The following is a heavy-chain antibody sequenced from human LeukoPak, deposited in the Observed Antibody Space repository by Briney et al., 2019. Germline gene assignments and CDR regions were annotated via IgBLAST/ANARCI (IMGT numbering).Heavy chain of an antibody. V-gene: IGHV1-2*02. CDR2: INPNSGGT. Sequence: ASVKVSCTASGYTFTGYYMHWVRPAPGQGLEWMGWINPNSGGTNYAQKFQGRVTMTRDTSISTAYMELSRLRSDDTAVYYCARDPAGAALFDYWGQGTLVTVSS. CDR3: ARDPAGAALFDY. CDR1: GYTFTGYY. J-gene: IGHJ4*02. D-gene: IGHD2-15*01.